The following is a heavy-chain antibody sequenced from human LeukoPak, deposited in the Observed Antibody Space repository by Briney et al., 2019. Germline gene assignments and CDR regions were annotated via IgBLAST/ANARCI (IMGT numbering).Heavy chain of an antibody. D-gene: IGHD2-15*01. J-gene: IGHJ4*02. CDR2: ITPIFGTA. V-gene: IGHV1-69*05. CDR3: ARAGYCSGGSCYSSFDY. CDR1: GGTFSSYA. Sequence: ASVKVSCKASGGTFSSYAISWVRQAPGQGLEWMGGITPIFGTANYAQKFQGRVTITTDESTSTAYMELSSLRSEDTAVYYCARAGYCSGGSCYSSFDYWGQGTLVTVSS.